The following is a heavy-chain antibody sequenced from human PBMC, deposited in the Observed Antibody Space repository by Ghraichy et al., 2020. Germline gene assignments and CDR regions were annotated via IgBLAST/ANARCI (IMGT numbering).Heavy chain of an antibody. CDR3: AREAAYSSSWHNYNWFDP. Sequence: GGSLRLSCAASGFTFSDYYMSWIRQAPGKGLEWVSYISSSGSTIYYADSVKGRFTISRDNAKNSLYLQMNSLRAEDTAVYYCAREAAYSSSWHNYNWFDPWGQGTLVTVSS. V-gene: IGHV3-11*01. J-gene: IGHJ5*02. D-gene: IGHD6-13*01. CDR2: ISSSGSTI. CDR1: GFTFSDYY.